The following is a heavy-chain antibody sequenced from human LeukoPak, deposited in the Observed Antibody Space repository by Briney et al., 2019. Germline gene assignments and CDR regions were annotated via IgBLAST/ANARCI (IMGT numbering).Heavy chain of an antibody. CDR1: GYTFTGYY. V-gene: IGHV1-18*04. Sequence: ASVKVSCKATGYTFTGYYMHWVRQAPGQGLEWMGWISAYNGNTNYAQKLQGRVTMTTDTSTSTAYMELRSLRSDDTAVYYCARGPTLPGYSSSWYDYYYYYMDVWGKGTTVTISS. J-gene: IGHJ6*03. CDR3: ARGPTLPGYSSSWYDYYYYYMDV. CDR2: ISAYNGNT. D-gene: IGHD6-13*01.